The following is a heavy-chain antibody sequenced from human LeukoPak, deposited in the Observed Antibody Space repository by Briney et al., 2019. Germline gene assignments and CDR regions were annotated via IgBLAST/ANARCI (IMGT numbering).Heavy chain of an antibody. Sequence: PSETLSLTCAVYGGSFSGYYWSWVRQPPGKGLEWIGEINHSGSTNYNPSLKSRVTISVDTSKNQFSLKLSSVTAADTAVYYCARGLSRVGATNDYGAQETRSTVSS. CDR3: ARGLSRVGATNDY. CDR1: GGSFSGYY. CDR2: INHSGST. D-gene: IGHD1-26*01. V-gene: IGHV4-34*01. J-gene: IGHJ4*02.